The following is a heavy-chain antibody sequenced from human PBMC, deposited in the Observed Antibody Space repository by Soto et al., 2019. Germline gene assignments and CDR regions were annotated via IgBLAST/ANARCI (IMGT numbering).Heavy chain of an antibody. Sequence: QVQLQESGPGLVKPSETLSLTCTVSGGSISSYFWCWIRQPPGKGLEWIGYIYYSESTNYNPSLKSRGTISVDTSKNQSSLKLSSVTAADTAVYYCARDRGLGSGWYGWFDPWGQGTLVTVSS. CDR3: ARDRGLGSGWYGWFDP. CDR2: IYYSEST. J-gene: IGHJ5*02. CDR1: GGSISSYF. V-gene: IGHV4-59*01. D-gene: IGHD6-19*01.